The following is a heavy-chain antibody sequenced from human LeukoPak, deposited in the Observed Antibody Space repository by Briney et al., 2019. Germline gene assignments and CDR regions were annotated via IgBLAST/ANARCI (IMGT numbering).Heavy chain of an antibody. Sequence: ASVKVSCKASGYTFTSYAMNWVRQAPGQGLEWMGWISTNTGNPTYAQGFTGRFVFSLDTSVSTAYLQISSLKAEDTAMYYCARARVVPAAKGMDYWGQGTLVTVSS. D-gene: IGHD2-2*01. CDR1: GYTFTSYA. V-gene: IGHV7-4-1*02. J-gene: IGHJ4*02. CDR3: ARARVVPAAKGMDY. CDR2: ISTNTGNP.